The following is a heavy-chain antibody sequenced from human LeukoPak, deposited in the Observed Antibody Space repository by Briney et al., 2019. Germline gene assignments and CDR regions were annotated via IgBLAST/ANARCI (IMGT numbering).Heavy chain of an antibody. CDR2: VNPNSGNT. J-gene: IGHJ4*02. Sequence: ASVKVSCKASGYTFTSYDINWVRQATGQGLEWMGWVNPNSGNTGYAQKFQGRVTMTRNTSISTAYMELSSLRSEDTAVYYCASVPVNTAMVVFDYWGQGTLVTVSS. CDR3: ASVPVNTAMVVFDY. V-gene: IGHV1-8*01. CDR1: GYTFTSYD. D-gene: IGHD5-18*01.